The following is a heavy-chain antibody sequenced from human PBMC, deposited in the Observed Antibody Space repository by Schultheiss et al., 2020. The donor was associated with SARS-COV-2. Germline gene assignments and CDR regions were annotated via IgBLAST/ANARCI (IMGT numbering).Heavy chain of an antibody. V-gene: IGHV3-23*01. J-gene: IGHJ4*02. CDR3: AKESLIAAAGPTDY. D-gene: IGHD6-13*01. CDR2: ISGSGGST. Sequence: GGSLRLSCAASGFIFSNYAMSWVRQAPGKGLEWVSAISGSGGSTYYADSVKGRFTISRDNSKNTLYLQMNSLRAEDTAVYYCAKESLIAAAGPTDYWGQGTLVTVSS. CDR1: GFIFSNYA.